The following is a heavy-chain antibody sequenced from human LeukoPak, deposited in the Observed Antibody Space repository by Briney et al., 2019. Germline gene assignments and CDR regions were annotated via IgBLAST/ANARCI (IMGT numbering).Heavy chain of an antibody. CDR1: GGSISDYY. Sequence: SETLSLTCTVSGGSISDYYWSWIRQPPGKGLEWIGYIYYSGGTDYNPSLKSRVTISVDTSKNQFSLKLRSVTAADTAVYYCARHVTISGPYDASDIWGQGTMVTVSP. D-gene: IGHD5-24*01. CDR2: IYYSGGT. V-gene: IGHV4-59*08. J-gene: IGHJ3*02. CDR3: ARHVTISGPYDASDI.